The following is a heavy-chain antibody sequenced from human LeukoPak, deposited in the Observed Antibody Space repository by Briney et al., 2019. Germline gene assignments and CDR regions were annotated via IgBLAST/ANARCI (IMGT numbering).Heavy chain of an antibody. J-gene: IGHJ4*02. V-gene: IGHV4-59*01. CDR1: GGSISSYY. Sequence: SETLSLTCTVSGGSISSYYWSWIRQPPGKGLEWIGYIYYSGSTNYNPSLKSRVTISVDTSKNQFSLKLSSVTAADTAVYYCARAVAGRFDYWGQGTLATVSS. CDR2: IYYSGST. CDR3: ARAVAGRFDY. D-gene: IGHD6-19*01.